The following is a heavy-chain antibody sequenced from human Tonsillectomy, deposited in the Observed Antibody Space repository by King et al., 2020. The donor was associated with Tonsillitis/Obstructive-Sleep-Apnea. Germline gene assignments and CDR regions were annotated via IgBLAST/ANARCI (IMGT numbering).Heavy chain of an antibody. CDR1: GFTFSSYA. J-gene: IGHJ4*02. Sequence: QVQLVESGGGVVQPGRSLRLSCAASGFTFSSYAMHWVRQPPGKGLEWVALISYDGSNKYYADSVKGRFTISRDSSKNTLYLQMNSLTAEDTAVYYCARPYYFGSRNYKYGVGYWGQGTLVTVSS. CDR2: ISYDGSNK. CDR3: ARPYYFGSRNYKYGVGY. D-gene: IGHD3-10*01. V-gene: IGHV3-30*01.